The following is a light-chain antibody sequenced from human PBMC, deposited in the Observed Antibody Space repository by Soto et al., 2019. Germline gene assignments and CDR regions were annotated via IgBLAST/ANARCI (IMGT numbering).Light chain of an antibody. CDR3: QQGYRTPIT. V-gene: IGKV1-39*01. Sequence: DIQLTQSPSPLSASVGDRVAITCLASQSISTYLNWYQQKPGKAPKVLIYAASNLQSGVPPRFSGSGSGTDFTLTISSLQPEDVATYFCQQGYRTPITFGQGTRLEIK. J-gene: IGKJ5*01. CDR2: AAS. CDR1: QSISTY.